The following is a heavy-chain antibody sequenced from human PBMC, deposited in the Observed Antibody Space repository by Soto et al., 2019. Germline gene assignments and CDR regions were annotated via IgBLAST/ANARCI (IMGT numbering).Heavy chain of an antibody. V-gene: IGHV4-4*07. Sequence: PXESLSLPCSVSNGSLIRFEWHWIRQPAGKGLEWIGRIYGSGSTNYSPSLKSRVTMSLDMSKNQVSLRLTSVTAADTAVYFCERGGSGGRGDDWGQGTLVTVSS. CDR1: NGSLIRFE. CDR2: IYGSGST. CDR3: ERGGSGGRGDD. J-gene: IGHJ4*02. D-gene: IGHD2-15*01.